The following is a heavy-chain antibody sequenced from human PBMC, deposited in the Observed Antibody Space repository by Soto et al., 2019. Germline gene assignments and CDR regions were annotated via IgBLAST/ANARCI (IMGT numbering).Heavy chain of an antibody. D-gene: IGHD3-22*01. Sequence: QLQLQESGPGLVKPSQTLSLTCTVSGGFISRCGNYWSWIPQHPGKGLEWIWYIYFRGGTYYNPSLKSRLTISVDTSKNQFSLKLSSVTAADTAVYYCETDSSPYYFDYWGQGTLVTVSS. CDR1: GGFISRCGNY. V-gene: IGHV4-31*03. J-gene: IGHJ4*02. CDR3: ETDSSPYYFDY. CDR2: IYFRGGT.